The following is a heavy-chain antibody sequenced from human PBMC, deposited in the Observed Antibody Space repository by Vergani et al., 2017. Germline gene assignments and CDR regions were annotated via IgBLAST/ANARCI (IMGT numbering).Heavy chain of an antibody. D-gene: IGHD2-15*01. Sequence: QVQLQESGPGLVKPSETLSLTCAVSGYSISSGYYWGWIRQPPGKGLEWIGSIYHSGSTYYNPSLKSRVTISVDTSKNQFSLKLSSVTAADTAVYYCARLQGXCSGGSCYSGVFDYWGQGTLVTVSS. CDR1: GYSISSGYY. CDR2: IYHSGST. J-gene: IGHJ4*02. CDR3: ARLQGXCSGGSCYSGVFDY. V-gene: IGHV4-38-2*01.